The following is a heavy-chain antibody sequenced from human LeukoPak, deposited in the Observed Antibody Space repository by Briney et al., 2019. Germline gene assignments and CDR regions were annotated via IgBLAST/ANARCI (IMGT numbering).Heavy chain of an antibody. CDR2: INPNSGGT. Sequence: ASVKVSCKASGYTFTGYYMHWVRQAPGQRLEWIGWINPNSGGTNYAQKFQGRVTMTRDTSISTAYMELSRLRSDDTAVYYCARDRPQDYYDSSGYYDYWGQGTLVTVSS. CDR1: GYTFTGYY. J-gene: IGHJ4*02. D-gene: IGHD3-22*01. V-gene: IGHV1-2*02. CDR3: ARDRPQDYYDSSGYYDY.